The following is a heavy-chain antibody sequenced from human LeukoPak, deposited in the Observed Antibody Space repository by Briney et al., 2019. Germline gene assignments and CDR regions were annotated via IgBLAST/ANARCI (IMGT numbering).Heavy chain of an antibody. D-gene: IGHD5-12*01. V-gene: IGHV3-33*01. CDR1: GYTFTGAY. J-gene: IGHJ4*02. CDR3: AMRRNGYDFVDY. Sequence: SCKPSGYTFTGAYVHWVRQAPGKGLEWVAVIWYDGSNKYYADSVKGRFTISRDNSKNTLYLQMNSLRAEDTAVYYCAMRRNGYDFVDYWGQGTLVTVSS. CDR2: IWYDGSNK.